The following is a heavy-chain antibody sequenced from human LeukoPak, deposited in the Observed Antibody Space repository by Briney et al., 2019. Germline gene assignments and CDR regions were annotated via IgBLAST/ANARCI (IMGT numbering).Heavy chain of an antibody. J-gene: IGHJ4*02. Sequence: ASVKVSCKASGYTFTSYGISWVRQAPGQGLEWMGWISAYNGNTNYAQKLQGRVTMTTDTSTSTAYMELRSLRSDDTAVYYCAREKAGYYDILTGSSSSDYWGQGTLVTVSS. CDR1: GYTFTSYG. V-gene: IGHV1-18*01. D-gene: IGHD3-9*01. CDR2: ISAYNGNT. CDR3: AREKAGYYDILTGSSSSDY.